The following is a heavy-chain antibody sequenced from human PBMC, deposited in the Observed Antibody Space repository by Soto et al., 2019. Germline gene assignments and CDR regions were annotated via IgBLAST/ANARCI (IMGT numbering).Heavy chain of an antibody. CDR1: VDGVSRNSAA. D-gene: IGHD3-3*01. CDR3: ARAGNSQASGPFDY. J-gene: IGHJ4*02. CDR2: TYYRSRWFN. V-gene: IGHV6-1*01. Sequence: SQTLSLTCGISVDGVSRNSAAWNWIRQSPSRGLEWLGRTYYRSRWFNDYAVSVKGRITINPDTSKNQFSLQLNSVTPEDTAVYYCARAGNSQASGPFDYWGQGTLVTVSS.